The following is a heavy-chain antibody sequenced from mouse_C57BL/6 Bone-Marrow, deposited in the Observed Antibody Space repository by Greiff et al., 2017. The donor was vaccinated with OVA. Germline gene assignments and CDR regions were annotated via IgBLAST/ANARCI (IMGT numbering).Heavy chain of an antibody. CDR3: TRLLDAMDY. J-gene: IGHJ4*01. CDR1: GFTFSSYA. V-gene: IGHV5-9-1*02. CDR2: ISSGGDYI. D-gene: IGHD2-1*01. Sequence: LVESGEGLVKPGGSLKLSCAASGFTFSSYAMSWVRQTPERRLEWVAYISSGGDYIYYADTVKGRFTISRDNARNTLYLQMSSLKSEDTAMYYCTRLLDAMDYWGQGTAVTVSS.